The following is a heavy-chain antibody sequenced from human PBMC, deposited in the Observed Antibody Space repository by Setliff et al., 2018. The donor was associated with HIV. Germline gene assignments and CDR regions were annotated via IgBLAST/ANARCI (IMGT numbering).Heavy chain of an antibody. CDR1: GGSISSSNYY. J-gene: IGHJ3*02. CDR2: ISYSGST. Sequence: SETLSLTCTVSGGSISSSNYYWGWIRQPPGKGLEWIGEISYSGSTVYNPSLKSRVTMSVDASKNLVSLNLNSVTAADTAVYYCARAEMATIVAFDIWGQGTMVTVSS. CDR3: ARAEMATIVAFDI. D-gene: IGHD5-12*01. V-gene: IGHV4-39*07.